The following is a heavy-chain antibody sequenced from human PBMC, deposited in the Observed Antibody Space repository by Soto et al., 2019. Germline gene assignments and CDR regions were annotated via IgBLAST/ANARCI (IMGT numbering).Heavy chain of an antibody. D-gene: IGHD3-22*01. CDR2: IYHSGST. V-gene: IGHV4-30-2*01. J-gene: IGHJ4*02. CDR3: ARGAVVNFDS. CDR1: GGSISSGGSS. Sequence: QLQLQESGSGRVKPSQTLSLTCAVSGGSISSGGSSCTWIRQPPGKGLEWIGYIYHSGSTYYNPSLKSRVTISVDRSKNQFSLKLTSVTAADTAVYYCARGAVVNFDSWGQGTLVTVSS.